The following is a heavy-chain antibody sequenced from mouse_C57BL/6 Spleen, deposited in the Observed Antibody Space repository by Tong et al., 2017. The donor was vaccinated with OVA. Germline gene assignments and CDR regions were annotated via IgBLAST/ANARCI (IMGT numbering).Heavy chain of an antibody. CDR2: IHPNSGST. D-gene: IGHD1-1*01. Sequence: VQLQESGAELVKPGASVKLSCKASGYTFTSYWMHWVKQRPGQGLEWIGMIHPNSGSTSYNQKFKGKATLTVDQSSSTAYMQLNSLTSEDSAVYYCARSRYGSSYGDYWGQGTTLTVSS. CDR1: GYTFTSYW. V-gene: IGHV1-64*01. CDR3: ARSRYGSSYGDY. J-gene: IGHJ2*01.